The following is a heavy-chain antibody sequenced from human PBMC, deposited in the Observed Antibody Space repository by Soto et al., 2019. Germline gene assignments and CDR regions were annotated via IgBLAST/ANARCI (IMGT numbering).Heavy chain of an antibody. V-gene: IGHV3-53*01. Sequence: EVQLVESGGGLIQPGGSLILSCAASGFTVSSNYMSWVRQAPGKGLGWVPVIYSGGSTYYADSVKGRFTISRDNSKNTLYLQMNSLRAEDTAVYYCARDRYPFDYWGQGTLVTVSS. CDR3: ARDRYPFDY. D-gene: IGHD1-26*01. J-gene: IGHJ4*02. CDR2: IYSGGST. CDR1: GFTVSSNY.